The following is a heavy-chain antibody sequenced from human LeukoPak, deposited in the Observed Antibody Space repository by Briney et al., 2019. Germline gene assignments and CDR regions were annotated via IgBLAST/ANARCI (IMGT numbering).Heavy chain of an antibody. J-gene: IGHJ5*02. CDR3: ARDGFTIFGVAYLPGWFDP. CDR2: IIPIFGTA. Sequence: ASVKVSCKASGGTFSSYAISWVRQAPGQGLEWMGRIIPIFGTANYAQKFQGRVTITTDESTSTAYMELSSLRSEDTVVYYCARDGFTIFGVAYLPGWFDPWGQGTLVTVSS. V-gene: IGHV1-69*05. CDR1: GGTFSSYA. D-gene: IGHD3-3*01.